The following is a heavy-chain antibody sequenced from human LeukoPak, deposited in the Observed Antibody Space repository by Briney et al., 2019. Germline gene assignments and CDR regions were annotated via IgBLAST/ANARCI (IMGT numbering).Heavy chain of an antibody. CDR2: IKQDGSER. J-gene: IGHJ4*02. Sequence: GGSLRLSCAASGFTFSNYWMTWVRQAPGKGLEWVANIKQDGSERDYVDSVKGRFTISRDDAKNSLYLQMNRLRAEDTAVYYCARGITMANSGQGTLVTVSS. CDR1: GFTFSNYW. D-gene: IGHD3-10*01. CDR3: ARGITMAN. V-gene: IGHV3-7*04.